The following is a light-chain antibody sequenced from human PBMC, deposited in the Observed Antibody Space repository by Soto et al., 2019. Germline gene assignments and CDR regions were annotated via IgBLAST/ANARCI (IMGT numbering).Light chain of an antibody. V-gene: IGKV3-20*01. CDR2: GAS. CDR1: QSVSSVY. CDR3: HQYDGSRT. Sequence: IVFTQSPCTLSLSPGERATLSCRASQSVSSVYLGWYQQKPGQAPRLLIYGASSRATGIPDRFSGSGSGTDFTLTISRLEPEDFAVYYCHQYDGSRTFGQGTKVDIK. J-gene: IGKJ1*01.